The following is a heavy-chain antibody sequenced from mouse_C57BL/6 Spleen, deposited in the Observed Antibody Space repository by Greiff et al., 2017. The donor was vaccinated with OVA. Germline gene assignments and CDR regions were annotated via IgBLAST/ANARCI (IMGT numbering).Heavy chain of an antibody. Sequence: QVQLKQSGPGLVQPSQSLSITCTVSGFSFTSYGVHWVRQSPGKGLEWLGVIWSGGSTDYNAAFISRLSISKDNSKSQIFFKRNSLQADDTAIYYCATSTMVTTGGLYYAMDDWGQGTSVTVSS. V-gene: IGHV2-2*01. J-gene: IGHJ4*01. CDR2: IWSGGST. D-gene: IGHD2-2*01. CDR3: ATSTMVTTGGLYYAMDD. CDR1: GFSFTSYG.